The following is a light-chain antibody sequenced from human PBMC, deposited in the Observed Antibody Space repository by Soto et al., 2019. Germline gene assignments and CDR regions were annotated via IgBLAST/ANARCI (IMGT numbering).Light chain of an antibody. V-gene: IGKV3-11*01. CDR2: DAS. CDR3: QQRSNWPGT. CDR1: QSVRSS. J-gene: IGKJ1*01. Sequence: EIVLTQSPDTLSLSPGERATLSCRATQSVRSSLAWYLQQPGQAPRLLIYDASKRATGIPARFSGSGSGTDFTLTISSLEPKDFAVYYCQQRSNWPGTFGQGTKVEIK.